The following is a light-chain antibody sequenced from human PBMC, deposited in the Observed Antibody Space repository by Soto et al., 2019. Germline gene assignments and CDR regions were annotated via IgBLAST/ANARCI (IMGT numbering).Light chain of an antibody. CDR1: QSVGNF. J-gene: IGKJ5*01. Sequence: EIVMTQSPATLSVSPGERASVSCMASQSVGNFLAWYQQKPGQAPRLLTYHLSPTATRIPARFSGSGSGTEFTLTTYSLQSDAFAVSYCQQHNQWPITFGQGTRLEIK. V-gene: IGKV3D-15*01. CDR2: HLS. CDR3: QQHNQWPIT.